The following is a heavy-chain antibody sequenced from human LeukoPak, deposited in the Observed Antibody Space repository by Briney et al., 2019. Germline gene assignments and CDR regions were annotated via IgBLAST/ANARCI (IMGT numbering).Heavy chain of an antibody. CDR2: INPNSGGT. CDR3: ARVIGYCSITSCSPFDY. V-gene: IGHV1-2*02. Sequence: ASVKVSCKAFGFTFTSYYMHWVRQAPGQGLEWMGWINPNSGGTNYAQKFQDTVTMTRDTSISTAYMELSRLRSDDTAVYYCARVIGYCSITSCSPFDYWGQGTLVTVSS. J-gene: IGHJ4*02. CDR1: GFTFTSYY. D-gene: IGHD2-2*01.